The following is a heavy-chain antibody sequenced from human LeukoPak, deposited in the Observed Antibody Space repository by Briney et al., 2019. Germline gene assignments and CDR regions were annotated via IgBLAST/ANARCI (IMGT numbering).Heavy chain of an antibody. V-gene: IGHV4-39*01. Sequence: SETLSLTCTVSGGSISSSSYYWGWIRQPPGKGLEWIGSIYYSGSTYHNPSLKSRVTISVDTSKKQFSLKLSSVTAADTAVYYCARHRLYSSPGDYWGQGTLVTVSS. CDR2: IYYSGST. CDR3: ARHRLYSSPGDY. CDR1: GGSISSSSYY. D-gene: IGHD6-13*01. J-gene: IGHJ4*02.